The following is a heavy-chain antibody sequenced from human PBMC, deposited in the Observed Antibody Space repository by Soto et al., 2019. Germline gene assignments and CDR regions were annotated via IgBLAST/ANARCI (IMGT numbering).Heavy chain of an antibody. CDR3: ARPVVAEGTMVLDY. Sequence: SETLSLTCTVSGGSISSYYWSWIRQPPGKGLEWIGYIYYSGSTYYNPSLKSRVTISVDTSKNQFSLKLSSVTTADTAVYYCARPVVAEGTMVLDYWGQGTLVTVSS. V-gene: IGHV4-59*08. J-gene: IGHJ4*02. D-gene: IGHD3-10*01. CDR2: IYYSGST. CDR1: GGSISSYY.